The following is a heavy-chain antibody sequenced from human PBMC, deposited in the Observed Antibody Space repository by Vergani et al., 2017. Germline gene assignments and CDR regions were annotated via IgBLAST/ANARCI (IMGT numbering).Heavy chain of an antibody. V-gene: IGHV4-39*01. CDR3: ARHPGGRFFYMDV. Sequence: QLQLQESGPGLVKPSETLSLTCTVSGGSISSSSYYWGWIRQPPGKGLEWIGSIYYSGSTYYNPSLKSRVTISVDTSKNQFSLKLSSFTAADTAVYYCARHPGGRFFYMDVWGKGTTVTVSS. CDR1: GGSISSSSYY. D-gene: IGHD3-10*01. CDR2: IYYSGST. J-gene: IGHJ6*03.